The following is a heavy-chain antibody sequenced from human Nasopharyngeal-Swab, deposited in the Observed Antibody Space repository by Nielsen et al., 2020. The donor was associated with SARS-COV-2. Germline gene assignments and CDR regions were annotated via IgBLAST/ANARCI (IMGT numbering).Heavy chain of an antibody. V-gene: IGHV3-30*18. CDR2: ISYDGSNK. J-gene: IGHJ6*03. CDR1: GFTFRSYG. Sequence: GESLEISCAASGFTFRSYGIHWVRLAPGKGLEWVALISYDGSNKYYADSVKGRFTISRDNSKNTLYLQMNSLRAEDTAVYHCAKGVVPRNYYYNYYMDVWGIGTTVTVSS. CDR3: AKGVVPRNYYYNYYMDV. D-gene: IGHD3-3*01.